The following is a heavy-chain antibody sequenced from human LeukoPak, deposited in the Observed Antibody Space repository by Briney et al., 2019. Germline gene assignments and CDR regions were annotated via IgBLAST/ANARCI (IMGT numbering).Heavy chain of an antibody. D-gene: IGHD3-16*02. CDR2: ISWNSGSI. V-gene: IGHV3-9*01. J-gene: IGHJ4*02. CDR1: GFTFDDYA. CDR3: AKAAGGVIVRPYDY. Sequence: QTGRSLRLSCAASGFTFDDYATHWVRQAPGKGLEWVSGISWNSGSIGYADSVKGRFTISRDNAKNSLYLQMNSLRAEDTALYYCAKAAGGVIVRPYDYWGQGTLVTVSS.